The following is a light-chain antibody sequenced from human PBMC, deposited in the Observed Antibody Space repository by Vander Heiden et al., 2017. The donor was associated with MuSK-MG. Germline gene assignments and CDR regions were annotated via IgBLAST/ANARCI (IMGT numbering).Light chain of an antibody. CDR2: GAS. CDR1: QSVSSSY. CDR3: QQYGSSPLFT. V-gene: IGKV3-20*01. J-gene: IGKJ3*01. Sequence: EIVLTQSPGTLSLSPGERATLSCRASQSVSSSYLAWYQQKPGQAPRLLIYGASSRATGIPDRFSDSGYGTDFTLTISRLEPEDFAVYYCQQYGSSPLFTFGHGTKVDIK.